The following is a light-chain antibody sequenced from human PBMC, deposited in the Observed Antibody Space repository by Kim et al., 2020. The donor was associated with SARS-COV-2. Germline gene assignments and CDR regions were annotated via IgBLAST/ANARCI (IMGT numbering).Light chain of an antibody. CDR1: QSITNW. CDR2: GAS. CDR3: QQTDRFPPT. V-gene: IGKV1D-12*01. J-gene: IGKJ4*01. Sequence: GDRVTITCRASQSITNWLAWYQQRPGEAPKLLIYGASILQSDVPSRFSGSGSGTNFALTINNLQPEDIATYSCQQTDRFPPTFGGGTKVDIK.